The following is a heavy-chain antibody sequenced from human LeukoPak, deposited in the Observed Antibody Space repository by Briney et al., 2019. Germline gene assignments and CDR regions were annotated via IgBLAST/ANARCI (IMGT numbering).Heavy chain of an antibody. V-gene: IGHV4-30-4*01. CDR1: GGSISSGDYY. D-gene: IGHD3-16*01. J-gene: IGHJ5*02. Sequence: SETLSLTCTVSGGSISSGDYYWSWIRQPPGKGLEWIGYIYYSGSTYYNPSLKSRVTISVDTSKNQFSLKLSSVTAADTAVYYCASEGGSNWFDPWGQGTLVTVSS. CDR3: ASEGGSNWFDP. CDR2: IYYSGST.